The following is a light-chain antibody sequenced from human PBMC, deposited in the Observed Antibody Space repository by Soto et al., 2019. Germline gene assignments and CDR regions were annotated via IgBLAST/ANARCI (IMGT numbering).Light chain of an antibody. CDR1: QSVLYSSNNKNY. Sequence: DIVMTQFPDSLAVSLGERATINCKSSQSVLYSSNNKNYLAWYQQKPGQPPKLLIYWASTRESGVPDRFSVSGSGTDFTLTISSLQAEDVAVYYCQHYYSAPYTFGRGTKLEIK. J-gene: IGKJ2*01. CDR2: WAS. V-gene: IGKV4-1*01. CDR3: QHYYSAPYT.